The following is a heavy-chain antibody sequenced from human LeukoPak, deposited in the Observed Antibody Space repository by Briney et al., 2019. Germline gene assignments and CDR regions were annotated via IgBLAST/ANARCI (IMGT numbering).Heavy chain of an antibody. D-gene: IGHD2-15*01. CDR2: IIPIFGTA. J-gene: IGHJ4*02. Sequence: SVKVSCKASGGTFSSYAISWVRQAPGQGLEWMGGIIPIFGTANYAQKFQGRVTITADESTSTAYMELSSLGSEDTAVYYCARGGYCSGGSCYSFAPHFDYWGQGTLVTVSS. V-gene: IGHV1-69*13. CDR3: ARGGYCSGGSCYSFAPHFDY. CDR1: GGTFSSYA.